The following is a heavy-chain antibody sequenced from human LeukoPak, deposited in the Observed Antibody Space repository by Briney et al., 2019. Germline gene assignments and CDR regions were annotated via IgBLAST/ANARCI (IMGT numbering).Heavy chain of an antibody. CDR1: GYTFTGYY. CDR3: ARDRIAAYNWFDP. V-gene: IGHV1-2*02. Sequence: ASVKVSCKASGYTFTGYYIHWVRQAPGQGLEWMGWINPNSGGTNYAQKFQGRVTMTRDTSISTAYMELSRLRSDDTAVYYCARDRIAAYNWFDPWGQGTLVTVSS. CDR2: INPNSGGT. J-gene: IGHJ5*02. D-gene: IGHD6-6*01.